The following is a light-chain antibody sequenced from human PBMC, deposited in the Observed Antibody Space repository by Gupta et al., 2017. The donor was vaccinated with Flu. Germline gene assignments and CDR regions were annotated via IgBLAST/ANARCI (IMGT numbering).Light chain of an antibody. CDR2: AND. V-gene: IGLV6-57*01. CDR3: QSYGRNKRYV. Sequence: VTIARTRSSGNIASSSVQWYQQRPGGPPTSVIYANDQRDSGVPDRFSGSIDSSSNSASLTITGQRTEDEADYYCQSYGRNKRYVFGPGTHVAVL. CDR1: SGNIASSS. J-gene: IGLJ1*01.